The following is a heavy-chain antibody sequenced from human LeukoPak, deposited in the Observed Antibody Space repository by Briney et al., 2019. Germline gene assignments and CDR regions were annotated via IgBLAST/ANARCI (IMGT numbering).Heavy chain of an antibody. CDR3: ATDGSGSYYDRLGGY. J-gene: IGHJ4*02. CDR1: GGTFSSYA. V-gene: IGHV1-69*13. D-gene: IGHD3-10*01. Sequence: SVKVSCKASGGTFSSYAISWVRQAPGQGLEWMGGIIPIFGTANYAQKFQGRVTITADESTSTAYMELSSLRSEDTAVYYCATDGSGSYYDRLGGYWGQGTLVTVSS. CDR2: IIPIFGTA.